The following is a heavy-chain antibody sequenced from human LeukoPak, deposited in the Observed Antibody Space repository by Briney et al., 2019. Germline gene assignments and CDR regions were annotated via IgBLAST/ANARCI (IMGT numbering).Heavy chain of an antibody. Sequence: SETLSLTCTVSGGSITNYYWSWIRQPPGKGLEWIGYIYYSGSTNYNPSLKSRVTISVDTSKNQFSLKLSSVTAADTAVYYCARGLPTTPYYYDSSGYWFDPWGQGTLVTVSS. J-gene: IGHJ5*02. V-gene: IGHV4-59*01. CDR2: IYYSGST. CDR1: GGSITNYY. CDR3: ARGLPTTPYYYDSSGYWFDP. D-gene: IGHD3-22*01.